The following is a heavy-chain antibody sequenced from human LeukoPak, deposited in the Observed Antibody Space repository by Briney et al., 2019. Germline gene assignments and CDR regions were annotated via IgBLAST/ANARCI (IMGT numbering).Heavy chain of an antibody. V-gene: IGHV4-59*12. D-gene: IGHD3-10*01. Sequence: PSETLSLTCTGSGGSMTGYHWSWIRQSPGKGLEWEGFIYYIGRTNYNPSLKSRVTISVDTSKNQFSLKLSSVTAADTAVYYCARRVTQRMARGVISQYYYYYYYMDVWGKGTTVTISS. CDR2: IYYIGRT. CDR3: ARRVTQRMARGVISQYYYYYYYMDV. J-gene: IGHJ6*03. CDR1: GGSMTGYH.